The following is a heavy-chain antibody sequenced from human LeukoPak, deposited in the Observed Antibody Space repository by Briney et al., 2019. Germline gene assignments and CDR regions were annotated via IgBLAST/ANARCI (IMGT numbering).Heavy chain of an antibody. CDR3: ARELGGNGFQH. CDR1: GGTFSSYA. J-gene: IGHJ1*01. V-gene: IGHV1-69*05. CDR2: IIPIFGTA. Sequence: SVKVSCKASGGTFSSYAISWVREAPGQGLEWMGRIIPIFGTANDAQKFQGRVTITTDEPTSTAYMELSSLRSEDTAVCHCARELGGNGFQHWGQGTLVTVSS. D-gene: IGHD4-23*01.